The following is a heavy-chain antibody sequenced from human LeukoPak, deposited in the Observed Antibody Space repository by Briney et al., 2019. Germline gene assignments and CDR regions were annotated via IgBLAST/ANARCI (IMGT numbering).Heavy chain of an antibody. CDR3: ARVGNYYGSGSSPDAFDI. J-gene: IGHJ3*02. V-gene: IGHV3-21*01. Sequence: GGSLRLSCAASGFTFSSYGMSWVRQAPGKGLEWVSVISGSGGNTYYADSVKGRFTISRDNAKNSLYLQMNSLRAEDTAVYYCARVGNYYGSGSSPDAFDIWGQGTMVTVSS. D-gene: IGHD3-10*01. CDR1: GFTFSSYG. CDR2: ISGSGGNT.